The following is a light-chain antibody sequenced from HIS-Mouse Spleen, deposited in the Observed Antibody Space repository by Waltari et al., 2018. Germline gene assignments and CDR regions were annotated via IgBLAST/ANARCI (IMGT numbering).Light chain of an antibody. V-gene: IGKV1-39*01. Sequence: DIQMTQSPSSLSASVGDRVTITCRASQSISSYLNWYQQKPGKAPKLLIYAASSLQSGVPSRFSGSGSGTDFTLTISSLQPEDFATYYCQQSXSTFXPGTKVDIK. CDR2: AAS. CDR1: QSISSY. J-gene: IGKJ3*01. CDR3: QQSXST.